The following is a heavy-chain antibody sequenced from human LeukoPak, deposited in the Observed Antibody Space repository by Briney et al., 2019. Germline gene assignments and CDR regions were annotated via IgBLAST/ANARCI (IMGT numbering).Heavy chain of an antibody. CDR1: GFTFSSYA. D-gene: IGHD6-13*01. J-gene: IGHJ4*02. CDR2: ISYDGSNK. Sequence: GGSLRLSCAASGFTFSSYAMHWVRQAPGKGLEWVAVISYDGSNKYYADSVKGRFTISRDNSKNTLYLQMNSLRAEDTAVYYCARDSSSWYSDYWGQGPLVTVSS. V-gene: IGHV3-30-3*01. CDR3: ARDSSSWYSDY.